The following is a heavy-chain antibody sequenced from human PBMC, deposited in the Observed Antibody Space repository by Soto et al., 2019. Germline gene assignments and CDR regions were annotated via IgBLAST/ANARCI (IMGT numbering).Heavy chain of an antibody. Sequence: QVQLVQSGAEVKKPGSSVKVSCKASGGTFSSYAISWVRQAPGQGREWMGGIIPIFGTANYAQKFQGRVTITADESTSTAYMELSSLRSEDTAVYYCARDFSGSYLYYFDYWGQGTLVTVSS. J-gene: IGHJ4*02. CDR2: IIPIFGTA. CDR3: ARDFSGSYLYYFDY. D-gene: IGHD1-26*01. V-gene: IGHV1-69*01. CDR1: GGTFSSYA.